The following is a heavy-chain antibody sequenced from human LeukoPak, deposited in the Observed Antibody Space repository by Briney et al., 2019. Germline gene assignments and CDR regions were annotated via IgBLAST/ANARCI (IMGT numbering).Heavy chain of an antibody. Sequence: SETLSLTCTVSGGSISSYYWSWIRQPPGKGLEWIGEINHSGSTNYNPSLKSRVTISVDTSKNQFSLKLNSVTAADTAVYYCASRYFCSSTSCYTFDYWGQGTLVTVSS. V-gene: IGHV4-34*01. CDR1: GGSISSYY. J-gene: IGHJ4*02. CDR2: INHSGST. D-gene: IGHD2-2*02. CDR3: ASRYFCSSTSCYTFDY.